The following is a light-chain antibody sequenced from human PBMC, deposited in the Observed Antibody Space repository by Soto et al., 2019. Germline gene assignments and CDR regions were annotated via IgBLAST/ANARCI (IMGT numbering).Light chain of an antibody. J-gene: IGKJ1*01. CDR1: QSVNNN. V-gene: IGKV3-15*01. Sequence: EIVMTQSPATLSVSPGERATLSCRSRQSVNNNLAGHQQKPGKAPRLLIYGASTRATDIPARFSGSGSGTEYTLTISSLHSEDCAVYYCQQYNKVPLTFGQGTKVEI. CDR3: QQYNKVPLT. CDR2: GAS.